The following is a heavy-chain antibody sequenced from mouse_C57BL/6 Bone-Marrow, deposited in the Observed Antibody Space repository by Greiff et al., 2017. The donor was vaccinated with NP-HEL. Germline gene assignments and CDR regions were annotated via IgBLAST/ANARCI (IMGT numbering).Heavy chain of an antibody. CDR2: IDPETGGT. J-gene: IGHJ3*01. CDR1: GYTFTDYE. CDR3: TRSRPD. V-gene: IGHV1-15*01. Sequence: VQLQESGAELVRPGASVTLSCKASGYTFTDYEMHWVKQTPVHGLEWIGAIDPETGGTAYNQKFKGKAILTADKSSSTAYMELRSLTSEDSAVYYCTRSRPDWGQGTLVTVSA.